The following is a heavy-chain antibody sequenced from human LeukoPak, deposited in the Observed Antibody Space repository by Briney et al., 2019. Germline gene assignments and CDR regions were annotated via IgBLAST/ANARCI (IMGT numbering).Heavy chain of an antibody. V-gene: IGHV1-8*01. Sequence: ASVKVSCKASGCTFTAYDLNWVRQATGQGLEWMGWMNPKSANTGYAQKFQGRVTMTRDTSINTAYMELSSLRSEDTAIYYCASGELTHGDYVAVDFWGQGTLVTVSS. CDR1: GCTFTAYD. J-gene: IGHJ4*02. CDR2: MNPKSANT. D-gene: IGHD4-17*01. CDR3: ASGELTHGDYVAVDF.